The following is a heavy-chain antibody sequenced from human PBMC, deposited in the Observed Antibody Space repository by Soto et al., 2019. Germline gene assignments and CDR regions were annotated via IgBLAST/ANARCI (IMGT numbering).Heavy chain of an antibody. CDR1: GGTFRTSA. CDR3: ARDKDRPQLGGNYYYILDV. V-gene: IGHV1-69*13. CDR2: IMPVFRRP. J-gene: IGHJ6*02. Sequence: GASVKVSCKAFGGTFRTSAISWVRQAPGQGLEWVGGIMPVFRRPKYAQNFQGRVTISADESTSTAYMELSSLRSDDTAVYYCARDKDRPQLGGNYYYILDVWGQGTAVTVSS. D-gene: IGHD3-3*02.